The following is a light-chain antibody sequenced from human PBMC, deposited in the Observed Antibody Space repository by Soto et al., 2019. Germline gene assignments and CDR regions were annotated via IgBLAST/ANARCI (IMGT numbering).Light chain of an antibody. CDR1: QAMNNW. CDR2: DAS. J-gene: IGKJ2*01. Sequence: DIQLTQSPSSVSASVGDIVTISCRASQAMNNWLAWYQQKPGEPPKLLIFDASTLQTGVPSRFSGSGSGTDFTLTISSLQPEHFATYFCQQANSFPYTFGPGTKLEIK. CDR3: QQANSFPYT. V-gene: IGKV1-12*01.